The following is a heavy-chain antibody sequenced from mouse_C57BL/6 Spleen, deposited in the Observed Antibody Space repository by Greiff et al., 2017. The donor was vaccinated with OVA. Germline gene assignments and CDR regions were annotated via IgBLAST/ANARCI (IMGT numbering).Heavy chain of an antibody. CDR1: GYTFTSYG. CDR2: IYPRSGNT. D-gene: IGHD1-1*02. V-gene: IGHV1-81*01. CDR3: ARLWEAWFAY. J-gene: IGHJ3*01. Sequence: VNLVESGAELARPGASVKLSCKASGYTFTSYGISWVKQRTGQGLEWIGEIYPRSGNTYYNEKFKGKATLTADKSSSTAYMELRSLTSEDSAVYFCARLWEAWFAYWGQGTLVTVSA.